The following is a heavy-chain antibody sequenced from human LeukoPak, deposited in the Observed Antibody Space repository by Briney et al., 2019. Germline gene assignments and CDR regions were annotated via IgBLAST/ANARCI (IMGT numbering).Heavy chain of an antibody. CDR1: GYSFTSYY. V-gene: IGHV1-8*01. D-gene: IGHD2-15*01. CDR3: AREDVVLVDAVRYYYYGMDV. J-gene: IGHJ6*02. Sequence: GASVKVSCKASGYSFTSYYINWVRQATGQGLEWMGWMNPLNGDTGSAQKFQDRVTMTRDTSTSTVYMELSSLKSEDTAVYYCAREDVVLVDAVRYYYYGMDVWGQGTTVTVSS. CDR2: MNPLNGDT.